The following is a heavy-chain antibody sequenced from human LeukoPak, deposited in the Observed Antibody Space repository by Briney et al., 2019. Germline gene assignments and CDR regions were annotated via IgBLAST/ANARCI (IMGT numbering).Heavy chain of an antibody. D-gene: IGHD3-22*01. J-gene: IGHJ4*02. V-gene: IGHV1-69*04. CDR3: ARAYYYDSSGYYYDY. CDR2: IIPTLGIA. Sequence: ASVKVSCKASGGTFSSYAISWVRQAPGQGLEWMGRIIPTLGIANYAQKFQGRVTITADKSTSTAYMELSSLRSEDTAVYYCARAYYYDSSGYYYDYWGQGTLVTVSS. CDR1: GGTFSSYA.